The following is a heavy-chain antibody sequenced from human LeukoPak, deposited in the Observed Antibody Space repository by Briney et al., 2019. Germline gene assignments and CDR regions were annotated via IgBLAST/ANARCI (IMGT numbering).Heavy chain of an antibody. CDR3: ARGRVYDSSGYYYGSNDY. CDR2: INPNGGGT. Sequence: GASVKVSCKASGYTFTGYYMHWVRQAPGQGLEWMGWINPNGGGTNYAQKFQGRVTMTRDTSISTAYMELSRLRSDDTAVYYCARGRVYDSSGYYYGSNDYWGQGTLVTVSS. CDR1: GYTFTGYY. D-gene: IGHD3-22*01. V-gene: IGHV1-2*02. J-gene: IGHJ4*02.